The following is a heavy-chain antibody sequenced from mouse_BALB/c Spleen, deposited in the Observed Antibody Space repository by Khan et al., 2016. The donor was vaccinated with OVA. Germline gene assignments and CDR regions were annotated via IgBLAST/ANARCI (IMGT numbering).Heavy chain of an antibody. V-gene: IGHV1-7*01. CDR2: INPSTGYT. Sequence: QVQLQQSVAELAKPGASVKMSCKASGYTFTTYWMHWVKQRPGQGLEWIGYINPSTGYTEYNQKFKDKATLTADKSSSTAYMQLSSLTSEDSAVYYCARRGLSGIFAYWGQGTLVTVSA. D-gene: IGHD1-1*02. CDR3: ARRGLSGIFAY. CDR1: GYTFTTYW. J-gene: IGHJ3*01.